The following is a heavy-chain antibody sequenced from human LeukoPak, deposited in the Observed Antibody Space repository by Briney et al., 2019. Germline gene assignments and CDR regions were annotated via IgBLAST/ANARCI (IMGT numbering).Heavy chain of an antibody. D-gene: IGHD1-26*01. Sequence: SETLSLTCAVYGGSFSGYYWSWLRHPPGKGLEWIGEINHSGSTNYNPSLKSRVAISVDASKNQFSLKLSSVTAADTAVYYCASGGATPFDYWGQGTLVTVSS. J-gene: IGHJ4*02. CDR2: INHSGST. CDR1: GGSFSGYY. V-gene: IGHV4-34*01. CDR3: ASGGATPFDY.